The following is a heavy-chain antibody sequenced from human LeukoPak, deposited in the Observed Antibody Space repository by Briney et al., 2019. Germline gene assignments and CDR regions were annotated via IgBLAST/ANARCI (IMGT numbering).Heavy chain of an antibody. Sequence: SETLSLTCTVSGDSISCGSYFWGWIRRPPGKGLEWIGSIYYSGSTYDNPSLKSRVTISVDTSKNQFSLKLTSVTAADTAVYYCARETSQKGAHYMDVWGKGTTVTISS. CDR3: ARETSQKGAHYMDV. V-gene: IGHV4-39*07. D-gene: IGHD3-16*01. J-gene: IGHJ6*03. CDR1: GDSISCGSYF. CDR2: IYYSGST.